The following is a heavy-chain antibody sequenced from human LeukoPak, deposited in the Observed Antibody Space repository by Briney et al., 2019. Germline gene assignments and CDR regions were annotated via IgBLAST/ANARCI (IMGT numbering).Heavy chain of an antibody. J-gene: IGHJ3*02. D-gene: IGHD1-7*01. Sequence: ASVKVSCKASGYTFTGYYMHWVRQAPGQGLEWMGWMNPNSGGTNYAQKFQGRVTMTRDTSISTAYMELSRLRSDDTAVYYCAREGLELRALDIWGQGTMVTVSS. V-gene: IGHV1-2*02. CDR2: MNPNSGGT. CDR3: AREGLELRALDI. CDR1: GYTFTGYY.